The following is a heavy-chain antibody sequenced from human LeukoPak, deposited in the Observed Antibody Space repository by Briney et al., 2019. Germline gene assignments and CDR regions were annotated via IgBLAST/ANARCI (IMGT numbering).Heavy chain of an antibody. J-gene: IGHJ6*02. CDR1: GYTFTSYY. V-gene: IGHV1-46*01. Sequence: VASVKVSCKASGYTFTSYYMLWVRQAPGQGLEWMGIINPSGGSTSYAQKFQGRVTMTRDTSTSTVYMELSSLRSEDTAVYYCARERLQGHYYYGMDVWGQGTTVTVSS. CDR2: INPSGGST. D-gene: IGHD5-24*01. CDR3: ARERLQGHYYYGMDV.